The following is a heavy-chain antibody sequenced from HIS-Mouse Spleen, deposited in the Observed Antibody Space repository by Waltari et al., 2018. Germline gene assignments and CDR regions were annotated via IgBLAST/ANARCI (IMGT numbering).Heavy chain of an antibody. CDR3: ARIAEGYTSGWYAFDY. CDR1: GFSLSTSGMC. CDR2: IDWDDDK. V-gene: IGHV2-70*15. J-gene: IGHJ4*02. D-gene: IGHD6-19*01. Sequence: QVTLRESGPALVKPTQTLTLTCTFSGFSLSTSGMCVSWIRQPPGKALEWLARIDWDDDKYYSTSLRTRLTISRDTSKNQVVLTMTNMDPLDTATYYCARIAEGYTSGWYAFDYWARERWSPSPQ.